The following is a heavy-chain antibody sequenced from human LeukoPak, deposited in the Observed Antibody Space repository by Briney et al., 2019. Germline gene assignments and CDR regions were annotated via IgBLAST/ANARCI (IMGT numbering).Heavy chain of an antibody. Sequence: GRSLRLSCAASGFTFSSYGMHWVRQAPGKGLEWVAVISYDGSNEYYADSVKGRFTISRDNSKNTLFLQMNSLRAEDTAVYYCAGSGGWLLGFWGQGTRVTVSS. CDR2: ISYDGSNE. J-gene: IGHJ4*02. D-gene: IGHD6-19*01. CDR3: AGSGGWLLGF. V-gene: IGHV3-30*03. CDR1: GFTFSSYG.